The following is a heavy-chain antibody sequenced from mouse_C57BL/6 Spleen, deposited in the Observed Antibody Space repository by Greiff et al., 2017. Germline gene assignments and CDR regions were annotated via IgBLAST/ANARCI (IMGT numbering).Heavy chain of an antibody. V-gene: IGHV1-63*01. J-gene: IGHJ1*03. D-gene: IGHD2-1*01. Sequence: QVQLQQSGAELVRPGTSVKMSCKASGYTFTNYWIGWAKQRPGHGLEWIGDIYPGGGYTNYNEKFKGKATLTADKSSSTAYMQISSLTSEDSAIYYCARRGEGNLGFDVWGTGTTVTVSS. CDR3: ARRGEGNLGFDV. CDR1: GYTFTNYW. CDR2: IYPGGGYT.